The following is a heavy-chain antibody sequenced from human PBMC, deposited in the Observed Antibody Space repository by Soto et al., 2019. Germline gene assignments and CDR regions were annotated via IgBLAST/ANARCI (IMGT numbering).Heavy chain of an antibody. CDR2: INNSGTT. D-gene: IGHD2-15*01. CDR1: GGSFSGYY. J-gene: IGHJ4*02. CDR3: ARGPHGGNTPGLDS. V-gene: IGHV4-34*01. Sequence: QVQLQQWGAGLLKPSETLSLTCAVYGGSFSGYYWSWIRQPPGKGLEWIGEINNSGTTKNNPSLKCRVSISVDTSKHQFSLKLRSVTAADTAVYYCARGPHGGNTPGLDSWGQGTLVTVSS.